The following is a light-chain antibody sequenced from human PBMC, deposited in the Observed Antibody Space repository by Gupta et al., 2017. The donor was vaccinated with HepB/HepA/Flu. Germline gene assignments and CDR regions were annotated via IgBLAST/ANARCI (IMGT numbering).Light chain of an antibody. CDR1: SSNIGAHYD. J-gene: IGLJ2*01. CDR2: DNN. V-gene: IGLV1-40*01. Sequence: QSGLTQPPSGSGAPGQRVNISCTGSSSNIGAHYDVHWYQQLPKPAPKLLIYDNNRRPSGVPDRFSGSTSGTSASLAITGLQTEDAADYYCQSFDTSLSSVVFGGGTKLTVL. CDR3: QSFDTSLSSVV.